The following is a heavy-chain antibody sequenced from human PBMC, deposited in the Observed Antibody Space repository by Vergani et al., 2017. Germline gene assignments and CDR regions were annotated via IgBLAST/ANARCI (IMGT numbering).Heavy chain of an antibody. CDR2: VHTDGTA. V-gene: IGHV4-4*07. Sequence: VQLQESGPGLLKPSETLSLTCSVSGASISSYFWSWIRQPAGKGLEWLGRVHTDGTAYYNPSLRTRVRLSADLSQSQFSLKMTSLTAADTAVYFCARDPRGYGGDPEDYYYGMDVWGQGTTVTVSS. D-gene: IGHD2-21*02. CDR3: ARDPRGYGGDPEDYYYGMDV. J-gene: IGHJ6*02. CDR1: GASISSYF.